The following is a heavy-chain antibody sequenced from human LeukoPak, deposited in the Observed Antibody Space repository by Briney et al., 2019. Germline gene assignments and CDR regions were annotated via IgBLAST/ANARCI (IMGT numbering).Heavy chain of an antibody. D-gene: IGHD1-26*01. CDR1: GGSFTDYF. V-gene: IGHV4-34*01. CDR2: INDYTGDT. CDR3: ASGSYYYY. J-gene: IGHJ4*02. Sequence: SEILSLTCTVYGGSFTDYFWTWIRQSPGKGLEWIGEINDYTGDTNHNPSLNSRVSISLEKSKNQFSLELRSVTAADTAVYYCASGSYYYYWGQGTLVTVSS.